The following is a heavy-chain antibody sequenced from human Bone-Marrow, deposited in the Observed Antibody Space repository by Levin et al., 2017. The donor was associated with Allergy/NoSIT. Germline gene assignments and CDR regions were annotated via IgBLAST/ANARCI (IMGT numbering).Heavy chain of an antibody. CDR2: IYTSGST. CDR1: GGSISSYY. V-gene: IGHV4-4*07. J-gene: IGHJ6*02. Sequence: SQTLSLTCTVSGGSISSYYWSWIRQPAGKGLEWIGRIYTSGSTNYNPSLKSRVTMSVDTSKNQFSLKLSSVTAADTAVYYCARDLRLGYCSGGSCYGYGMDVWGQGTTVTVSS. D-gene: IGHD2-15*01. CDR3: ARDLRLGYCSGGSCYGYGMDV.